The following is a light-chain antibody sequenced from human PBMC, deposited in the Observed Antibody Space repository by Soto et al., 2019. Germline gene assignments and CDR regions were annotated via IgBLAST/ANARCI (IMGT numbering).Light chain of an antibody. V-gene: IGLV1-51*01. CDR2: DDN. Sequence: QSVLTQPPSVSAAPGQKVSISCSGSGSNIGSYSVSWYQPLPGTAPKLLIYDDNKRPSGIPDRFSGSKSGTSATLGITGLQTGDEADYYCATWDRILRVVVFGGGTKLTV. CDR3: ATWDRILRVVV. J-gene: IGLJ2*01. CDR1: GSNIGSYS.